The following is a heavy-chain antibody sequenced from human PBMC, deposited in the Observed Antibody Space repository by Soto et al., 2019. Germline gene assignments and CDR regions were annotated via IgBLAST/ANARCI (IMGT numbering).Heavy chain of an antibody. CDR3: ARGQVVNFDNWFDP. J-gene: IGHJ5*02. D-gene: IGHD3-22*01. V-gene: IGHV1-18*01. CDR2: INPNSGHT. Sequence: QIQLLQSGAEVKKPGTSVKVSCQASGYTFTPYGIIWVRQAPGQGLEWMGWINPNSGHTNYAQNLQDRATMTTDTSTNTAYMELRSLRSDDTAVYFCARGQVVNFDNWFDPWGQGTLVTVSS. CDR1: GYTFTPYG.